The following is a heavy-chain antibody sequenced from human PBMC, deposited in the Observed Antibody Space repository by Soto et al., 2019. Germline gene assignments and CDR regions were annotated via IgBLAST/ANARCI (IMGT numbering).Heavy chain of an antibody. CDR1: GFTVGSAW. CDR3: ASTRGSSYDY. J-gene: IGHJ4*02. Sequence: EVQLVESGGGLVKPGGSLRLGCEVSGFTVGSAWMNWVRQAPGKGLVWVGRIKSKVDGGTTDYAEPVKGRFTISIDDSKNTLYLQMNSLRAEDTAVYYCASTRGSSYDYWGQGTLVTVSS. D-gene: IGHD6-6*01. CDR2: IKSKVDGGTT. V-gene: IGHV3-15*07.